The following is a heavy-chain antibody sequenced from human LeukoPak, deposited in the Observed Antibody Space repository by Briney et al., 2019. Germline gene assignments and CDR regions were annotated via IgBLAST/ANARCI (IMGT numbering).Heavy chain of an antibody. V-gene: IGHV3-23*01. Sequence: GGSLRLSCAASGFTFSSYAMCWVRQAPGKGLEWVSAISGSGGSTYYADSVKGRFTISRDNSKNTLYLQMNSLRAEDTAVYYCAKGSLGSLAGYFDYWGQGTLVTVSS. J-gene: IGHJ4*02. D-gene: IGHD1-26*01. CDR1: GFTFSSYA. CDR2: ISGSGGST. CDR3: AKGSLGSLAGYFDY.